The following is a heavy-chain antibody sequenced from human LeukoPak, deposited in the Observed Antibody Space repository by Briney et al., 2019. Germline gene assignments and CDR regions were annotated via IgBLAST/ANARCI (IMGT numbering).Heavy chain of an antibody. V-gene: IGHV3-7*01. D-gene: IGHD6-6*01. CDR3: ARDRGSSSDY. Sequence: GGSLRLSCAASGFTFSNFWMSWVRQAPGKGLEWVANIKQAGSEKYYVDSVKGRFTISRDNAKSSLYLQMNSLRAEDTAVYYCARDRGSSSDYWGQGALVTVSS. J-gene: IGHJ4*02. CDR2: IKQAGSEK. CDR1: GFTFSNFW.